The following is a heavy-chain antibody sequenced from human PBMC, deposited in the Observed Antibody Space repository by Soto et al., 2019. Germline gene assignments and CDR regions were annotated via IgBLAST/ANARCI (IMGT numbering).Heavy chain of an antibody. CDR2: ISSSSSTI. V-gene: IGHV3-48*01. D-gene: IGHD1-26*01. J-gene: IGHJ5*02. CDR1: GFTFSSYS. Sequence: GGSLRLSCAASGFTFSSYSMNWVRQAPGKGLEWVSYISSSSSTIYYADSVKGRFTISRDNAKNSLYLQMNSLRAEDTAVYYCARPSLSSGSYRNWFDPWGQGTLVTVSS. CDR3: ARPSLSSGSYRNWFDP.